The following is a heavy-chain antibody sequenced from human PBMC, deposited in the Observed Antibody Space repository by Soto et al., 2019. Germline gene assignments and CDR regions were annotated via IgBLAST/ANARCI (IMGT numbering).Heavy chain of an antibody. CDR3: ARIASAGRGWDV. CDR1: GFTFSNYW. J-gene: IGHJ6*02. Sequence: EVQLVESGGGLVEHGGSLRLSCIDFGFTFSNYWMSWVRQAPVKGLEWVGNIKQDGSEKNYVDSVKGRFTISRDNAKNSLYLQMNSLRAEDTAVYYCARIASAGRGWDVWGQGTTVVVSS. D-gene: IGHD6-25*01. CDR2: IKQDGSEK. V-gene: IGHV3-7*01.